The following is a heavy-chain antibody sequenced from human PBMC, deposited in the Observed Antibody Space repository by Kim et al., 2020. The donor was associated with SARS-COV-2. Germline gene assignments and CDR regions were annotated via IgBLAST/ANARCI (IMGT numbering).Heavy chain of an antibody. V-gene: IGHV4-34*01. Sequence: PSLKSRVTISVDTSKNQFSLKLSSVTAADTAVYYCARTLDYGGLSDAFDIWGQGTLVTVSS. J-gene: IGHJ3*02. D-gene: IGHD4-17*01. CDR3: ARTLDYGGLSDAFDI.